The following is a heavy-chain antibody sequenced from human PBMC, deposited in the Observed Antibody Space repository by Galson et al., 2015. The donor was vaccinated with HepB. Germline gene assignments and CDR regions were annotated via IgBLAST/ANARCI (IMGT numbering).Heavy chain of an antibody. D-gene: IGHD2-15*01. CDR2: IFWDDDR. J-gene: IGHJ4*02. CDR1: GFSLTANGMG. CDR3: SHRPQDGSYFDY. V-gene: IGHV2-5*02. Sequence: PALVKPTQTLTLTCTFSGFSLTANGMGVGWIRQPPGKALEWLALIFWDDDRRYSPSLKSRLTITKDTSRNQVVLTMTNMDPVDTATYYCSHRPQDGSYFDYWGQGTLVTVSS.